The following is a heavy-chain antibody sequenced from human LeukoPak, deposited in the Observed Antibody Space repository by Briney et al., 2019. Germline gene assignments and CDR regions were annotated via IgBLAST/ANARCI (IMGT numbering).Heavy chain of an antibody. V-gene: IGHV4-34*01. Sequence: PSETLSLTCAVYGGSFSDYYWTWIRQPPGKGLEWIGEINHSGSTNYNPSLKSRVTISVDTSKKQFFLRLSSVTAADTAVYYCARHDYYDRDYWGQGTLVTVSS. D-gene: IGHD3-22*01. CDR1: GGSFSDYY. CDR3: ARHDYYDRDY. J-gene: IGHJ4*02. CDR2: INHSGST.